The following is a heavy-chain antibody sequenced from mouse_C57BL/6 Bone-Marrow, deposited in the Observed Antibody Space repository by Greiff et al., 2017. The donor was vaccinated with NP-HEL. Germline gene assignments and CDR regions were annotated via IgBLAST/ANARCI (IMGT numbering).Heavy chain of an antibody. CDR3: ASRLWGY. D-gene: IGHD1-1*02. CDR1: GYTFTSYW. CDR2: IDPSDSYT. Sequence: VQLQQPGAELVKPGASVKLSCKASGYTFTSYWMQWVKQRPGQGLEWIGEIDPSDSYTNYNQKFKGKATLTVDTSSSTAYMQLSSLTSEDSAVYYCASRLWGYWGQGNTLTVSA. V-gene: IGHV1-50*01. J-gene: IGHJ2*01.